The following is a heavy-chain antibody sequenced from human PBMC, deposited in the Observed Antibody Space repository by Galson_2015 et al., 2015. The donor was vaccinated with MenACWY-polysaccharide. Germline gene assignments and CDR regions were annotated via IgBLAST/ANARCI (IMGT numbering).Heavy chain of an antibody. Sequence: SLRLSCAASGFTFSSYEMNWVRQAPGKGLEWVSYITSSGSTIYYADSVTGRFTISRDNSKNTLYLQMNSLRAEDTAVYYCAKSGGSTVVTPLFLLFDNWGQGTLVTVSS. CDR3: AKSGGSTVVTPLFLLFDN. CDR2: ITSSGSTI. D-gene: IGHD4-23*01. V-gene: IGHV3-48*03. J-gene: IGHJ4*02. CDR1: GFTFSSYE.